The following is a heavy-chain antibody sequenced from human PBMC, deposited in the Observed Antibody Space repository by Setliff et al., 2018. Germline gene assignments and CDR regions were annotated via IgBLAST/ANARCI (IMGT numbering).Heavy chain of an antibody. Sequence: QPSETLSLSCAASGLSLSNYAMHWVRQAPDKGLEWVAAKWDEGSNKFYADSVKGRFTISRDTSKNTLDLEMSSLRVEDTAVYYCAKTPPTAWYFDLWGRGTLVTVSS. CDR1: GLSLSNYA. D-gene: IGHD2-15*01. CDR2: KWDEGSNK. J-gene: IGHJ2*01. CDR3: AKTPPTAWYFDL. V-gene: IGHV3-30*02.